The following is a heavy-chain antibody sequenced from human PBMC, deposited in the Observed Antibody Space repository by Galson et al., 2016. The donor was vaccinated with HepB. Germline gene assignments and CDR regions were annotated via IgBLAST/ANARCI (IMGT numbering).Heavy chain of an antibody. V-gene: IGHV1-69*06. CDR1: GGTFSSYA. Sequence: SVKVSCKASGGTFSSYAISWVRQAPGQGLEWMGGIIPIFGTANYAQKFQGRVTITADKSTSTAYMELSSLRSEDTAVYYCARGRVEILGVVIQHYYYYGMDVWGQGTTVTVSS. CDR3: ARGRVEILGVVIQHYYYYGMDV. D-gene: IGHD3-3*01. J-gene: IGHJ6*02. CDR2: IIPIFGTA.